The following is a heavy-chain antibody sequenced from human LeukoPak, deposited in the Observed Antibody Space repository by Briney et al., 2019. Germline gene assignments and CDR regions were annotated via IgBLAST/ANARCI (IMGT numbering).Heavy chain of an antibody. Sequence: GGSLRLSCAASGFTFSSYSMNWVRQAPGKGLEWVSSISSSSSYIYYADSLKGRFTISRDNAKNSLYLQMNSLRAEDTAVYYCARLMDYGGNSGLDYWGQGTLVTVSS. CDR2: ISSSSSYI. J-gene: IGHJ4*02. CDR1: GFTFSSYS. CDR3: ARLMDYGGNSGLDY. V-gene: IGHV3-21*01. D-gene: IGHD4-23*01.